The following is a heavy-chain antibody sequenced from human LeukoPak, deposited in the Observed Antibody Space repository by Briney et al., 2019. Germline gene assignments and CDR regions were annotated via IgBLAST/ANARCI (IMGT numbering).Heavy chain of an antibody. D-gene: IGHD4-23*01. J-gene: IGHJ4*02. CDR1: GGTFSSYA. CDR2: IIPIFGTA. Sequence: EASVKVSCKASGGTFSSYAISWVRQAPGQGLEWMGGIIPIFGTANYAQKFQGRGTITAGASTGTAYMELSSLRSEDTAVYYCARAPPDYGGNYYFDYWGQGTLVTVSS. CDR3: ARAPPDYGGNYYFDY. V-gene: IGHV1-69*01.